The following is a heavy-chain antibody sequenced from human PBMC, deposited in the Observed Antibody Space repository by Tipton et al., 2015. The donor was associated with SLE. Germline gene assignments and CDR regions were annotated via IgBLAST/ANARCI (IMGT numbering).Heavy chain of an antibody. Sequence: TLSLTCTVSGASISRHYWSWIRQPPGKGLEWIGYIYYNGNTNYNPSLKSRVTISIDTSKNQFSLKLSSVTAADTAVYYCARAKCPDIRLHLGECAFDMWGQGTVVTVSS. V-gene: IGHV4-59*11. CDR2: IYYNGNT. CDR1: GASISRHY. CDR3: ARAKCPDIRLHLGECAFDM. J-gene: IGHJ3*02. D-gene: IGHD3-16*01.